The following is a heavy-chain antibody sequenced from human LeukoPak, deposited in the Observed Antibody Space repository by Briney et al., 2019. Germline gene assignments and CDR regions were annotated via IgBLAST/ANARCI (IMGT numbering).Heavy chain of an antibody. V-gene: IGHV3-30*02. D-gene: IGHD6-19*01. CDR3: AKDPGEAVPGYYMDV. CDR1: GFTFSTYG. CDR2: IQSDGIKK. Sequence: PGGSLRLSCVVSGFTFSTYGMHWVRQAPGKGLEWVAFIQSDGIKKYCADSVKGRFTISRDNSKRTLDLQMNSLRAEDTAVYYCAKDPGEAVPGYYMDVWGKGTTVTVSS. J-gene: IGHJ6*03.